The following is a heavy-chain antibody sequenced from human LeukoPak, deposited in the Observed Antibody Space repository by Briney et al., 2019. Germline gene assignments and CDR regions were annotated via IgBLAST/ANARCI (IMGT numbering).Heavy chain of an antibody. CDR2: INEDGSEK. CDR1: GFTFSSYW. J-gene: IGHJ6*03. CDR3: ARDPLTLYDYYMDV. Sequence: GGSLRLSCAASGFTFSSYWMSWVRQAPGKGLEWVANINEDGSEKYSVDSVKGRFTISRDSAKNSLYLQMNSLRAEDTAVYYCARDPLTLYDYYMDVWGKGTTVTVSS. V-gene: IGHV3-7*01. D-gene: IGHD3-9*01.